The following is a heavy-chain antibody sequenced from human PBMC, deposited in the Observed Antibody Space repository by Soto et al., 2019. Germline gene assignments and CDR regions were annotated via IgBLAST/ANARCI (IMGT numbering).Heavy chain of an antibody. V-gene: IGHV1-8*01. CDR1: GYTFVDYV. CDR3: ARGFSSYSEH. CDR2: MNPNTGNT. Sequence: ASVKVSCKASGYTFVDYVINWVRQAAGQGLEWMAWMNPNTGNTAYAQKFQGRVTLTRDTSISTVYMDLSSLTSADTAVYFCARGFSSYSEHWAQGTQVTVSS. J-gene: IGHJ1*01. D-gene: IGHD3-10*01.